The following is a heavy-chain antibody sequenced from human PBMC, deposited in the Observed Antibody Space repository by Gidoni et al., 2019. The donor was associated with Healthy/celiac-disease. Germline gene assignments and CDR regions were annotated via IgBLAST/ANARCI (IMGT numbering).Heavy chain of an antibody. V-gene: IGHV3-43*01. D-gene: IGHD2-15*01. J-gene: IGHJ3*02. Sequence: EVQLVESGGVVVQPGGSLRLSCAASGFTFADYTLHWVRQAPGKGLEWVSLISWDGGSTYYADSVKGRFTISRDNSKNSLYLQMNSLRTEDTALYYCAKDAGYCSGGSCLDAFDIWGQGTMVTVSS. CDR3: AKDAGYCSGGSCLDAFDI. CDR1: GFTFADYT. CDR2: ISWDGGST.